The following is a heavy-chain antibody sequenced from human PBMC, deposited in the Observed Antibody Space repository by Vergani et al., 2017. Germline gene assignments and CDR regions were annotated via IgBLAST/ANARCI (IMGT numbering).Heavy chain of an antibody. V-gene: IGHV1-69*01. CDR3: AKGRVITMIVVVPDAFDI. Sequence: QVQLVQSGAEVKKPGSSVKVSCKASGGTFSSYAISWVRQSPGQGLEWMGGIIPIFGTTNYAQEFEGRVSITADESTSTAYMELSSLRSEDTAVYYCAKGRVITMIVVVPDAFDIWGQGTMVTVSS. D-gene: IGHD3-22*01. J-gene: IGHJ3*02. CDR1: GGTFSSYA. CDR2: IIPIFGTT.